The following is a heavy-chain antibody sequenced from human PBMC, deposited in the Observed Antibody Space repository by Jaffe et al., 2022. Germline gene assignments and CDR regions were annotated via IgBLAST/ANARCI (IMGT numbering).Heavy chain of an antibody. CDR1: GGSFSGYY. Sequence: QVQLQQWGAGLLKPSETLSLTCAVYGGSFSGYYWSWIRQPPGKGLEWIGEINHSGSTNYNPSLKSRVTISVDTSKNQFSLKLSSVTAADTAVYYCARGAGRDYIWGSRHYFDYWGQGTLVTVSS. CDR2: INHSGST. CDR3: ARGAGRDYIWGSRHYFDY. V-gene: IGHV4-34*01. J-gene: IGHJ4*02. D-gene: IGHD3-16*01.